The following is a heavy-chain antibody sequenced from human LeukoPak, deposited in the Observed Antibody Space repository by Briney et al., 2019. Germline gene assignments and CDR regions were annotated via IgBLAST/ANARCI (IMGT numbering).Heavy chain of an antibody. Sequence: GGSLRLSCAASGFTFSSYSMNWVRQAPGKGLEWVSSISSSSYIYYADSVKGRFTISRDNAKNSLYLQMNSLRAEDTAVYYCAILYDFWSGYPTFDYWGQGTLVTVSS. CDR2: ISSSSYI. D-gene: IGHD3-3*01. V-gene: IGHV3-21*01. CDR3: AILYDFWSGYPTFDY. CDR1: GFTFSSYS. J-gene: IGHJ4*02.